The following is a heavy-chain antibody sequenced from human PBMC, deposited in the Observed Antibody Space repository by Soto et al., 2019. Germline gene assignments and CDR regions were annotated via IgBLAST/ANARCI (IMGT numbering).Heavy chain of an antibody. Sequence: QVQLVQSGAEVKKPGSSVKVSCKASGGSFTSYVFSWVRQAPGQGLEWMGGINPTFGTPKYAQRLQGRVTITADESTRTAYMELTSLRSEDTALYYCARDHYYYDSSGCFDYWGQGTLVTVSS. CDR1: GGSFTSYV. D-gene: IGHD3-22*01. J-gene: IGHJ4*02. V-gene: IGHV1-69*01. CDR2: INPTFGTP. CDR3: ARDHYYYDSSGCFDY.